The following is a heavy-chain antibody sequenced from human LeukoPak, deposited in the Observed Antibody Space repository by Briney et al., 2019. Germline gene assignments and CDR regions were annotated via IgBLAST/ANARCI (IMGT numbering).Heavy chain of an antibody. J-gene: IGHJ4*02. CDR2: IYYSGST. Sequence: GSLRLSCAASGFTFSSYAMSWVRQPPGKGLEWIGSIYYSGSTYYNPSLKSRVTISVDTSKNQFSLKLSSVTAADTAVYYCARRSITTFGVVISPVDYWGQGTLVTVSS. V-gene: IGHV4-39*01. D-gene: IGHD3-3*01. CDR3: ARRSITTFGVVISPVDY. CDR1: GFTFSSYA.